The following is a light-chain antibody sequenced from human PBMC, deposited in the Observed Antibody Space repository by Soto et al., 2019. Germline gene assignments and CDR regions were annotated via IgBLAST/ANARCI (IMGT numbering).Light chain of an antibody. CDR3: HHRTAWPAM. V-gene: IGKV3-11*01. CDR2: DAS. CDR1: QSVDIR. J-gene: IGKJ1*01. Sequence: EVVLTQSPATLSLSPGERATLSCRASQSVDIRLAWYQQKPGQAPRLLIYDASTRATGIPARFSGSGAGTDFTLTITSLEPEDFAVYYCHHRTAWPAMFGQGNKVEV.